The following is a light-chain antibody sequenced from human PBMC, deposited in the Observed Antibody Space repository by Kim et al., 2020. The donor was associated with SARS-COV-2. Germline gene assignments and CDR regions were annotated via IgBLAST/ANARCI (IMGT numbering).Light chain of an antibody. Sequence: QSALTQPASVSGSPGQSITISCTGTSSDVGGYNYVSWYQQHPGKAPKLMIYDVSNRPSGVSNRFSGSKSGNPASLTISGRQAEDESDYYCSSYTSSSSLVFGGGTQLSVL. CDR1: SSDVGGYNY. CDR2: DVS. J-gene: IGLJ3*02. V-gene: IGLV2-14*03. CDR3: SSYTSSSSLV.